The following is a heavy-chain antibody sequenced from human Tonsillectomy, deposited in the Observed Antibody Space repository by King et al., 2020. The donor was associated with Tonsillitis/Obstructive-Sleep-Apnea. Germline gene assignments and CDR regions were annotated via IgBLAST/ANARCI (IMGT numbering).Heavy chain of an antibody. V-gene: IGHV3-11*01. J-gene: IGHJ3*02. CDR2: ISSSGSTI. CDR1: GFTFSDYY. D-gene: IGHD2-21*02. CDR3: ARVPGCDCSPGCDAFDI. Sequence: QLVQSGGGLVKPGGSLRLSCAASGFTFSDYYMSWIRQAPGKGLEWVSYISSSGSTIYYADSEKGRFTISRDNAKNSLYLQMNSLRAEDTAVYYCARVPGCDCSPGCDAFDIWGQGTMVTGSS.